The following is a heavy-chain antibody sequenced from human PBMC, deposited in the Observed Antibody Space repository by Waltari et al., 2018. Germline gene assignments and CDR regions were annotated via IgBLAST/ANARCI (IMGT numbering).Heavy chain of an antibody. CDR1: GGSFSGSY. CDR2: INHSGST. V-gene: IGHV4-34*01. D-gene: IGHD4-17*01. Sequence: QVQLQQWGAGLLKPSETLSLTCAVYGGSFSGSYWSWIRQPPGKGLEWIGEINHSGSTNYNPSLKSRVTISVDTSKNQFSLKLSSVTAADTAVYYCARSKNRLLHYFDYWGQGTLVTVSS. CDR3: ARSKNRLLHYFDY. J-gene: IGHJ4*02.